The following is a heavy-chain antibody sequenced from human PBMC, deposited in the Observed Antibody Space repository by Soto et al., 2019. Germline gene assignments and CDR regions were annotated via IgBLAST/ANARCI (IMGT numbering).Heavy chain of an antibody. D-gene: IGHD1-26*01. CDR3: ARDPGLGATSPAPYFDY. CDR2: IYYSGST. J-gene: IGHJ4*02. V-gene: IGHV4-31*03. CDR1: GGSISSGGYY. Sequence: SETLSLTCTVSGGSISSGGYYWSWIRQHPGKGLEWIGYIYYSGSTYYNPSLKSRVTISVDTSKNQFSLKLSSVTAADTAVYYCARDPGLGATSPAPYFDYWGQGTLVTVSS.